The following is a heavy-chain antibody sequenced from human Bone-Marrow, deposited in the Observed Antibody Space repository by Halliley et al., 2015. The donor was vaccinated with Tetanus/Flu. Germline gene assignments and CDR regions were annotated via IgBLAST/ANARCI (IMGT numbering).Heavy chain of an antibody. CDR1: GGSISSGGYY. Sequence: TLSLTCTVSGGSISSGGYYWSWIRQHPGKGLEWIGHIYYSGSTYYNPSLKSRITISVDTSKNQFSLKLRSVTAADTAVYYCARGNHIVVVPAAIWFDPWGQGTLFTVSS. J-gene: IGHJ5*02. CDR3: ARGNHIVVVPAAIWFDP. CDR2: IYYSGST. D-gene: IGHD2-2*02. V-gene: IGHV4-31*03.